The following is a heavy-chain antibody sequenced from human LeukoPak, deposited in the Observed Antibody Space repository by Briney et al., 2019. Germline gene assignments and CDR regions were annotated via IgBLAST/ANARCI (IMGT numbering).Heavy chain of an antibody. Sequence: SETLSLTCTVSGGSISSFYWSWIRQPPGKGLEWIGYIYYIGSTNYNPSLKSRVTISVDTSKNQFSLKLSSVTAADTAVYYCARHVEQWLTPFDYWGQGTLVTVSS. CDR2: IYYIGST. CDR3: ARHVEQWLTPFDY. V-gene: IGHV4-59*08. D-gene: IGHD6-19*01. CDR1: GGSISSFY. J-gene: IGHJ4*02.